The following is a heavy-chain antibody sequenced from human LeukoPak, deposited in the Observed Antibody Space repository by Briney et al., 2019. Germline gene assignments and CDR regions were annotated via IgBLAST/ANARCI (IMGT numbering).Heavy chain of an antibody. CDR3: ARDLSTSSNWELDY. J-gene: IGHJ4*02. D-gene: IGHD1-1*01. Sequence: ASVKVSCKASGYTFTSYGISWVRQAPGQGLEWMGWISTYNGDTKYAQSLQGRVTMTTDTSTNTAYMELRSLRSDDTAVYYCARDLSTSSNWELDYWGQGTLVTVSS. V-gene: IGHV1-18*01. CDR2: ISTYNGDT. CDR1: GYTFTSYG.